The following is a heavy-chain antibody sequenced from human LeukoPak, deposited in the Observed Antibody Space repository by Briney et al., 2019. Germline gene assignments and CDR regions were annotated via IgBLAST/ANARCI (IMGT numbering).Heavy chain of an antibody. D-gene: IGHD3-10*01. CDR1: GGSFSGYY. J-gene: IGHJ4*02. CDR3: ARIGYYYGPGSHDY. CDR2: INHSGST. Sequence: SETLSLTCAVYGGSFSGYYWSWVRQPPGKGLEWIGEINHSGSTNYNPSLKSRVTISVDTSKNQFSLKLSSVTAADTAVYYCARIGYYYGPGSHDYWGQGTLVTVSS. V-gene: IGHV4-34*01.